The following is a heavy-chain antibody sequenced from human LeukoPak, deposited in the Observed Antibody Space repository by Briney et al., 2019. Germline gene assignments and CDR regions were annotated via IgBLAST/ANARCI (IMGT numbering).Heavy chain of an antibody. CDR1: GLTFSSYA. D-gene: IGHD5-24*01. V-gene: IGHV3-23*01. J-gene: IGHJ4*02. Sequence: GGSLRLSCAASGLTFSSYAMSWVRQAPGKGLEWVSTISGSDGSTYYADSVKGRFTISRDNSKNTLYLQMNSLRAEDTAVYYCTRLIWARDGNLYDHWGPGTLVTVSP. CDR2: ISGSDGST. CDR3: TRLIWARDGNLYDH.